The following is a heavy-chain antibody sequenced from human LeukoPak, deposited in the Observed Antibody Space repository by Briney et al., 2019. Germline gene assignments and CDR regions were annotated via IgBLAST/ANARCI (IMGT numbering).Heavy chain of an antibody. CDR3: ARVLHDYGYDY. D-gene: IGHD5-18*01. Sequence: SETLSLTCTAAVGSSSSNYWSWIRHPPGRVEEWIVYIYYSGSTNYNPSVKSRVTISVDTSKNQFSLKLSSVTAADTAVYYCARVLHDYGYDYWGQGTLVTVSS. CDR1: VGSSSSNY. V-gene: IGHV4-59*01. J-gene: IGHJ4*02. CDR2: IYYSGST.